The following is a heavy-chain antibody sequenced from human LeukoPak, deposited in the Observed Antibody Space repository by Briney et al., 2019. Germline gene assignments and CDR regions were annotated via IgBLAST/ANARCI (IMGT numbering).Heavy chain of an antibody. J-gene: IGHJ4*02. Sequence: GRSLRLSCAASGFTFSNYAMHWVRQAPGKGLEWVAVISYDGSNKYYADSVKGRFTISRDNSKNTLCLQMNSLRPEDTAVYDCARDSVAGTSLDYWGQGTLVTVSS. CDR2: ISYDGSNK. CDR1: GFTFSNYA. V-gene: IGHV3-30-3*01. D-gene: IGHD6-19*01. CDR3: ARDSVAGTSLDY.